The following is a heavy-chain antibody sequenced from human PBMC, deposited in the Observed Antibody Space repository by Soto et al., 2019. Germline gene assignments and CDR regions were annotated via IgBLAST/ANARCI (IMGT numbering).Heavy chain of an antibody. V-gene: IGHV4-59*01. D-gene: IGHD1-26*01. Sequence: SETLSLTCTVSGGSISSYYWSWIRQPPGRGLEWIGYIYYSGSTNYNPSLKSRVTISVDTSKNQFSLKLSSVTAADTAVYYCARDRGSYFFDYWGQGTLVTVSS. CDR2: IYYSGST. J-gene: IGHJ4*02. CDR1: GGSISSYY. CDR3: ARDRGSYFFDY.